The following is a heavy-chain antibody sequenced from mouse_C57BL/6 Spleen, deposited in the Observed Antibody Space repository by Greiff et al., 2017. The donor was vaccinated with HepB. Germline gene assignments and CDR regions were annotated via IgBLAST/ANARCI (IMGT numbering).Heavy chain of an antibody. CDR3: AAYYYGSSHWYFDV. V-gene: IGHV1-58*01. Sequence: VQLKESGAELVRPGSSVKMSCKTSGYTFTSYGINWVKQRPGQGLEWIGYIYIGNGYTEYNEKFKGKATLTSDTSSSTAYMQLSSLTSEDSAIYFCAAYYYGSSHWYFDVWGTGTTVTVSS. D-gene: IGHD1-1*01. CDR1: GYTFTSYG. CDR2: IYIGNGYT. J-gene: IGHJ1*03.